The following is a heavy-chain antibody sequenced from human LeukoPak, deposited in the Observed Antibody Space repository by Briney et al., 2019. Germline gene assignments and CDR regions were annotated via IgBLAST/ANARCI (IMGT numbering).Heavy chain of an antibody. Sequence: ASVKVSCKASGYTFTGYYMHWVRQAPGQGLEWMGWINLNSGGTNYAQKFQGRVTMTTDTSMSTAYMELSRLTSDDTAVYYCARAGGRSWFDPWGQGTLVTVSS. CDR3: ARAGGRSWFDP. CDR1: GYTFTGYY. J-gene: IGHJ5*02. CDR2: INLNSGGT. V-gene: IGHV1-2*02.